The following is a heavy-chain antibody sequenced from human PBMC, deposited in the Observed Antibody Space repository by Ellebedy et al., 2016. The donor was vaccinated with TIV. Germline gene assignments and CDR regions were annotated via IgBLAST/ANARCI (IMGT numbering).Heavy chain of an antibody. Sequence: GESLKISCVASGFTFSSYWMSWVRQAPGRGLEWVANLKQDGREEYYVDSVKGRFTISRDNAKNSLYLQMNSLRAEDTAVYYCARDPTARSTVTGLGDYWGQGTLVTVSS. J-gene: IGHJ4*02. CDR2: LKQDGREE. CDR1: GFTFSSYW. CDR3: ARDPTARSTVTGLGDY. V-gene: IGHV3-7*01. D-gene: IGHD4-17*01.